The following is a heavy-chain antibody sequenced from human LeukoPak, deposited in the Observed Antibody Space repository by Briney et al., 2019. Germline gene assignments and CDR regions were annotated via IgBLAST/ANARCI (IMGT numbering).Heavy chain of an antibody. CDR1: GFTFSSYW. CDR3: ATDQDHGYFRQ. V-gene: IGHV3-7*01. J-gene: IGHJ1*01. CDR2: IKEDGSEK. D-gene: IGHD4-17*01. Sequence: PGGSLRLSCAASGFTFSSYWMTWVRQAPGKEPEWVANIKEDGSEKYYEDSVRGRFTISRDNAKNTLYLDMNNLRAEDTAVFYCATDQDHGYFRQWGQGTLVTVSS.